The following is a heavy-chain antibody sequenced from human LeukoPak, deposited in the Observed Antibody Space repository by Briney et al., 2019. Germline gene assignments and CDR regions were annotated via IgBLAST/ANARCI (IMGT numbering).Heavy chain of an antibody. D-gene: IGHD6-13*01. CDR2: INHSGST. J-gene: IGHJ4*02. Sequence: SETLSLTCAVYGGSFSGYYWSWIRQPPGKGLEWIGEINHSGSTNYNPSLKSRVTISVDTSKNQFSLKLSSVTAADTAVYYCARVPPGYSSSWDRDYFDYLGQGTLVTASS. CDR3: ARVPPGYSSSWDRDYFDY. CDR1: GGSFSGYY. V-gene: IGHV4-34*01.